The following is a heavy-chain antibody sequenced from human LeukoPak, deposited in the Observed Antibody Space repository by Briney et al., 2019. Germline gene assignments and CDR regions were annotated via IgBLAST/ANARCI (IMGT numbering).Heavy chain of an antibody. J-gene: IGHJ5*02. CDR2: INPNSAGT. Sequence: ASVKVSCKASGYTFSDYYMHWVRQAPGQGPEWMGWINPNSAGTKYAQKFQGRVTMTWDTSISTAYMEVSRLTSDDTAVYYCARHSKYANNWFDPWGQGTLVTVSA. V-gene: IGHV1-2*02. CDR3: ARHSKYANNWFDP. CDR1: GYTFSDYY. D-gene: IGHD4-11*01.